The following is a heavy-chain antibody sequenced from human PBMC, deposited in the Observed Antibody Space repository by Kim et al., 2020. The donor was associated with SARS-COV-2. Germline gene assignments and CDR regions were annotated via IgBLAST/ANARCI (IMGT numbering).Heavy chain of an antibody. CDR1: GGSFSGYY. V-gene: IGHV4-34*01. Sequence: SETLSLTCAVYGGSFSGYYWSWIRQPPGKGLEWIGEINHSGSTNYNPSLKSRVTISVDTSKNQFSLKLSSVTAADTAVYYCAREGGSVVITIPTFDYWGQGTLVTVSS. CDR2: INHSGST. J-gene: IGHJ4*02. CDR3: AREGGSVVITIPTFDY. D-gene: IGHD3-22*01.